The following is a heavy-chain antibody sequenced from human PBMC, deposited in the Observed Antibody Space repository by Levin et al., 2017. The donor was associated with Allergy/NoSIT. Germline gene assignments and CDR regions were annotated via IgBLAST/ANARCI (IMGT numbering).Heavy chain of an antibody. CDR3: ARDPGVAMVQVDALYYYGMDV. CDR2: IYYSGST. J-gene: IGHJ6*02. V-gene: IGHV4-39*07. D-gene: IGHD3-10*01. CDR1: GGSISSSSYY. Sequence: SETLSLTCTVSGGSISSSSYYWGWIRQPPGKGLEWIGSIYYSGSTYYNPSLKSRVTISVDTSKNQFSLKLSSVTAADTAVYYCARDPGVAMVQVDALYYYGMDVWGQGTTVTVSS.